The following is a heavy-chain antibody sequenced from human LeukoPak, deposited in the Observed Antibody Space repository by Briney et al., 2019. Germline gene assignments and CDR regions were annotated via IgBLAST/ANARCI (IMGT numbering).Heavy chain of an antibody. CDR1: GFTFSNYW. CDR2: ISGSGGST. D-gene: IGHD3-10*01. V-gene: IGHV3-23*01. CDR3: AKLVVRGVTSDDY. J-gene: IGHJ4*02. Sequence: GGSLRLSCAASGFTFSNYWMHWVRQAPGKGLEWVSSISGSGGSTYYADSVKGQFTISRDNSKNTLYLQMNSLGAEDTAVYYCAKLVVRGVTSDDYWGQGTLVTVSS.